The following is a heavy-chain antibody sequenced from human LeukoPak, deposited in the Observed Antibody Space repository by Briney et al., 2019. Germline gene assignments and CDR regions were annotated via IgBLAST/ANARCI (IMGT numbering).Heavy chain of an antibody. CDR2: IYYSGST. D-gene: IGHD5-24*01. Sequence: SETLSLICTVSGGSISPYYWSWIRQPPGKGLERIGYIYYSGSTKYNPSLKSRVTISVDTSKNQFSLELTSVTAADTAVYYCARVVDHGYSDYWGLGTLVAVSS. J-gene: IGHJ4*02. CDR1: GGSISPYY. CDR3: ARVVDHGYSDY. V-gene: IGHV4-59*01.